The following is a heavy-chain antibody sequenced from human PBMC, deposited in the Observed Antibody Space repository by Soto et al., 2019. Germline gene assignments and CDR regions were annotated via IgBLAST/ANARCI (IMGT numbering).Heavy chain of an antibody. V-gene: IGHV1-46*01. D-gene: IGHD5-12*01. J-gene: IGHJ5*02. CDR1: GYTFTSYY. CDR2: INPSGGST. Sequence: QVQLVQSGAEVKKPGASVKVSCKASGYTFTSYYMHWVRQAPGQGLEWMGIINPSGGSTSYAQKFQGRATMTRDTSTSTVYMELSSLRSEDTAVYYCARDLGNSGYDSGWFDPWGQGTLVTVSS. CDR3: ARDLGNSGYDSGWFDP.